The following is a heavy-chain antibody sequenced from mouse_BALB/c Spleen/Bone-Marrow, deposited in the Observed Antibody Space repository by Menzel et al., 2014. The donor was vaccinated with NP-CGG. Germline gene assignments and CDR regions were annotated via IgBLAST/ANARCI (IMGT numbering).Heavy chain of an antibody. J-gene: IGHJ2*01. Sequence: EVKLMESGAELAKPGASVKLSCTGSGFNIKDTFMHWVKQRPEQVLEWIGRTDPANGNTKYDPKFQGKATVTADTSSNTAYLHLASLTSEDTAVYYCARGEDYWGQGTTLAVSS. V-gene: IGHV14-3*02. CDR1: GFNIKDTF. CDR3: ARGEDY. CDR2: TDPANGNT.